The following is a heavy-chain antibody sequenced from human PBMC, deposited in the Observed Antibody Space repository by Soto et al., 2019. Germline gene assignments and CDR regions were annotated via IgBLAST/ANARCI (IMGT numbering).Heavy chain of an antibody. CDR2: IYYSGST. CDR3: ARDNTNWFDP. V-gene: IGHV4-59*06. Sequence: PSETLSLTCTVSGGSISSYYWSWIRQPPGKGLEWIGYIYYSGSTYYNPSLKSRVTISVDTSKNQFSLKLSSVTAADTAVYYCARDNTNWFDPWGQGTLVTVSS. CDR1: GGSISSYY. J-gene: IGHJ5*02. D-gene: IGHD1-20*01.